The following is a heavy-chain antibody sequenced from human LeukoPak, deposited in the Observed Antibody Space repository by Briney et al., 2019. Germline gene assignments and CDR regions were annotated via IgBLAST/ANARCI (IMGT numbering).Heavy chain of an antibody. CDR2: ISGSGGST. CDR3: AKVGQWLQLAYFDY. Sequence: GGSLRLSCAASGFTFSNYAMSWDRQAPGKGLEWVSAISGSGGSTYYADSVKGRFTISRDNSKSTLYLQMNSLRAEDTAVYYCAKVGQWLQLAYFDYWGQGTLVTVSS. J-gene: IGHJ4*02. V-gene: IGHV3-23*01. CDR1: GFTFSNYA. D-gene: IGHD6-19*01.